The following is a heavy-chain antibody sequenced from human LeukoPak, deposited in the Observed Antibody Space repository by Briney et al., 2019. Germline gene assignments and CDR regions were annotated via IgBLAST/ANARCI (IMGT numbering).Heavy chain of an antibody. D-gene: IGHD6-13*01. V-gene: IGHV3-30*01. CDR1: GFTFSSYA. CDR2: ISYDGSNK. Sequence: GRSLRLSCAASGFTFSSYAMHWVRQAPGKGLEWVAVISYDGSNKYYADSVKGRFTISRDNSKNTLYLQMNSLRAEDTAVYYCARDRGGIAAAVVYRFDYWGQGTLVTVSS. CDR3: ARDRGGIAAAVVYRFDY. J-gene: IGHJ4*02.